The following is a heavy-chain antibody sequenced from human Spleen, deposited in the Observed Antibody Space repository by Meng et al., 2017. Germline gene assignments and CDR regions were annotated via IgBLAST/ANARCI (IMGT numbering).Heavy chain of an antibody. CDR3: ARDQDIVVLAAARWFDP. Sequence: QGKLQAGGAGLWKPSETLSRTCAVYGGSFSGYYWSWIRQPPGKGLEWIGEINHSGSTNYNPSLKSRVTISVDTSKNQFSLKLSSVTAADTAVYYCARDQDIVVLAAARWFDPWGQGTLVTVSS. CDR1: GGSFSGYY. J-gene: IGHJ5*02. V-gene: IGHV4-34*01. D-gene: IGHD2-2*01. CDR2: INHSGST.